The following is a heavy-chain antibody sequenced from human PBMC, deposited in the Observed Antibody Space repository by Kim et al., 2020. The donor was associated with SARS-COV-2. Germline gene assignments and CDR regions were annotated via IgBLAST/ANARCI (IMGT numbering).Heavy chain of an antibody. D-gene: IGHD2-2*01. CDR2: ISAYNGNT. J-gene: IGHJ4*02. Sequence: ASVKVSCKASGYTFTSYGISWVRQAPGQGLEWMGWISAYNGNTNYAQKLQGRVTMTTDTSTSTAYMELRSLRSDDTAVYYCASLYCSSTSCYAALVWGQGTLVTVSS. V-gene: IGHV1-18*01. CDR1: GYTFTSYG. CDR3: ASLYCSSTSCYAALV.